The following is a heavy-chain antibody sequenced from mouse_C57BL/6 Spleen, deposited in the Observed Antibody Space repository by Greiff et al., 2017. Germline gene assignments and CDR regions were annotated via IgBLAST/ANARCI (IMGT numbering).Heavy chain of an antibody. D-gene: IGHD1-2*01. CDR2: INPNNGGT. Sequence: EVQLQQSGPELVKPGASVKISCKASGYTFTDYYMNWVKQSHGKSLEWIGDINPNNGGTSYNQKFKGKATLTVDKSSSTAYMELRSLTSEDSAVYYCARDGPWFDYWGQGTTLTVSS. V-gene: IGHV1-26*01. CDR1: GYTFTDYY. CDR3: ARDGPWFDY. J-gene: IGHJ2*01.